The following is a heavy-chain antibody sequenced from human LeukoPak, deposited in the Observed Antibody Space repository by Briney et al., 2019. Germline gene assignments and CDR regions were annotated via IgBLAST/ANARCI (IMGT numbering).Heavy chain of an antibody. Sequence: PSETLSLTCTVSGGSISSFYWSWIRQPPGKGLEWIGYIYYSGSTNYNPSLKSRVTISVDTSKNQFSLKLSSVTAADTAVYYCARVEYSSSWYRRSYYYYGMDVWGQGTTVTVSS. J-gene: IGHJ6*02. CDR1: GGSISSFY. V-gene: IGHV4-59*01. CDR3: ARVEYSSSWYRRSYYYYGMDV. CDR2: IYYSGST. D-gene: IGHD6-13*01.